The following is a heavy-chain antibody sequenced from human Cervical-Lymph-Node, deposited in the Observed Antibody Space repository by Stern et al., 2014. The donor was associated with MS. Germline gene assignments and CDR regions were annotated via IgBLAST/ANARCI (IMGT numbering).Heavy chain of an antibody. CDR2: ISPIFGTA. Sequence: VQLEESGAEVKKPGSSVKVSCKASGGTFSSYAISWVRQAPGQGLEWMGGISPIFGTANYAQKFQGRVTITADESTSTAYMELSSLRSEDTAVYYCARRQYYYYGMDVWGQGTTVTVSS. CDR3: ARRQYYYYGMDV. CDR1: GGTFSSYA. V-gene: IGHV1-69*01. J-gene: IGHJ6*02.